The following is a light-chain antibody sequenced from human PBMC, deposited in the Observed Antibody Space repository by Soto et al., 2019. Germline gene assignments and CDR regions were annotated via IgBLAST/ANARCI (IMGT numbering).Light chain of an antibody. Sequence: EVVMTQSPLSLPVTLGQPASISCRSSQSLAYIDGNTYLTWFHQRPGQSPRRLIYNVSNRDSGVRDRFSGSGSGTDFTLKISRVEAEDVGIYYCMQSTHGHPYTFGQGTKLEIK. V-gene: IGKV2-30*01. J-gene: IGKJ2*01. CDR3: MQSTHGHPYT. CDR2: NVS. CDR1: QSLAYIDGNTY.